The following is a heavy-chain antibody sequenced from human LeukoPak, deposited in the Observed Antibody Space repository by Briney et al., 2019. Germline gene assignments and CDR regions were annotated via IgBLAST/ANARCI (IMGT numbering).Heavy chain of an antibody. D-gene: IGHD5-24*01. CDR3: AREGDGYIFDY. Sequence: GGSLRLSCVGSGFTFSSYWMHWVRQGPGKGLEWVSRISIDGSTTTYADSVKGRFTISRDNAKNTAYLQMNSLRAEDTAVYYCAREGDGYIFDYWGQGTLVTVSS. CDR2: ISIDGSTT. CDR1: GFTFSSYW. V-gene: IGHV3-74*01. J-gene: IGHJ4*02.